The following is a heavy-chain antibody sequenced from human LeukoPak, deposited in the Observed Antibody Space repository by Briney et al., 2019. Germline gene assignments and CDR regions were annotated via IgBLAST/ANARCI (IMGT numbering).Heavy chain of an antibody. Sequence: SETLSLTCAVYGGSFSGYYWSWIRQPPGKGLEWIGEINHSGSTNYNPSLKSRVTISVDTSKNQFSLKLSSVTAADTAVYYCARYSVAYDAFDIWGQGTMVTVSS. CDR3: ARYSVAYDAFDI. V-gene: IGHV4-34*01. CDR1: GGSFSGYY. D-gene: IGHD4-23*01. J-gene: IGHJ3*02. CDR2: INHSGST.